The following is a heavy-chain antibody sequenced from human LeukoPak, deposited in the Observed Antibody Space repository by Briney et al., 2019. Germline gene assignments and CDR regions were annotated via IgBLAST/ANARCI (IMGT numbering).Heavy chain of an antibody. CDR1: GFTFSSYA. V-gene: IGHV3-30*04. Sequence: GGSVRLSCAASGFTFSSYAMHWVRQAPGKGLEWVAVISYDGSNKYYADSVKGRFTISRDNSKNTLYLQMNSLRAEDTAVYYCASGLPDYWGQGTLVTVSS. CDR2: ISYDGSNK. CDR3: ASGLPDY. D-gene: IGHD3/OR15-3a*01. J-gene: IGHJ4*02.